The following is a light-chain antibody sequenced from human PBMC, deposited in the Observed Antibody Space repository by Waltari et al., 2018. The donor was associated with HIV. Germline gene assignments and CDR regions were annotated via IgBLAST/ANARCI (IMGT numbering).Light chain of an antibody. J-gene: IGLJ2*01. CDR3: QAWDSIVV. CDR1: DLGGKN. V-gene: IGLV3-1*01. Sequence: SYELTQPPSVSASPGPTARTTCSGGDLGGKNDWGSQQKPGESPVVVIHQDSKRPSGIPERFSGSNSGNTATLTITETQAMDEADYYCQAWDSIVVFGGGTKLTVL. CDR2: QDS.